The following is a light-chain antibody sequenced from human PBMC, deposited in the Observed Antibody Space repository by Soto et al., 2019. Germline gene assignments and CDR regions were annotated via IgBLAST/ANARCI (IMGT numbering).Light chain of an antibody. Sequence: EIVLAQSPGTLSLSPGERATLSCRASQSVISNLLAWYQQKPGQAPWLLIWGASNRAGGVPDRFSGSGSGTDFTLTIGRLEPEDFAVYYCQQYGSSPRTFGQGTKVEI. V-gene: IGKV3-20*01. CDR1: QSVISNL. CDR2: GAS. J-gene: IGKJ1*01. CDR3: QQYGSSPRT.